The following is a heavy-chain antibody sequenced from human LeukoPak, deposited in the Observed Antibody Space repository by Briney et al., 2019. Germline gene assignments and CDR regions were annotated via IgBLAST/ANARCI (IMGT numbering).Heavy chain of an antibody. V-gene: IGHV1-18*04. Sequence: VASVKVSCKASGYTFTGYYMHWVRQAPGQGLEWMGWISAYNGNTNYAQKLQGRVTMTTDTSTSTAYMELRSLRSDDTAVYYCARVPIYSSGWYYGYWGQGTLVTVSS. D-gene: IGHD6-19*01. CDR1: GYTFTGYY. CDR2: ISAYNGNT. J-gene: IGHJ4*02. CDR3: ARVPIYSSGWYYGY.